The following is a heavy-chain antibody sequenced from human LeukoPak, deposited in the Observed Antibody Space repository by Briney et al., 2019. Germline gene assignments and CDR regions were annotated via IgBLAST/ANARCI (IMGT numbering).Heavy chain of an antibody. Sequence: ASVKVSCKASGYTFTSYYMHWVRQAPGQGLEWMGIINPSGGSTSYAQKFQGRVTMTRDTSTSTVYMELSSLRSEDTAVYYCARAGIMITFGGVWFDPWGQGTLVTVSS. D-gene: IGHD3-16*01. CDR2: INPSGGST. J-gene: IGHJ5*02. CDR1: GYTFTSYY. CDR3: ARAGIMITFGGVWFDP. V-gene: IGHV1-46*01.